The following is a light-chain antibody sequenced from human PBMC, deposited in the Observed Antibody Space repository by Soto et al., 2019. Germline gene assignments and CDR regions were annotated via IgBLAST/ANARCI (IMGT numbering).Light chain of an antibody. V-gene: IGKV1-5*03. CDR3: QQYNTYAV. J-gene: IGKJ4*01. CDR2: RAS. Sequence: DIQMTQSPSTLSASVGDRVNITCRASQRFSRLLAWYQQKPGKAPKLLIYRASTLVSGVPSRFSGSGSGTEFTLTISSLQPDDFATYYFQQYNTYAVFGGGTKVELK. CDR1: QRFSRL.